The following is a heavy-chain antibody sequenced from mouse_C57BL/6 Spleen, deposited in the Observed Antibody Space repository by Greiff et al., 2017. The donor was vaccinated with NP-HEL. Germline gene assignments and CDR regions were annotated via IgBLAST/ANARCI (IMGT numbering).Heavy chain of an antibody. Sequence: QVQLQQPGAELVKPGASVKMSCMASGYTFTSYWITWVKQRPGQGLEWIGDIYPGSGSTNYNEKFKSKATLTVDTSSSTAYMQLSSLTSEDSAVYYCARSHYGSSYFDYWGQGTTLTVSS. J-gene: IGHJ2*01. CDR1: GYTFTSYW. CDR2: IYPGSGST. CDR3: ARSHYGSSYFDY. D-gene: IGHD1-1*01. V-gene: IGHV1-55*01.